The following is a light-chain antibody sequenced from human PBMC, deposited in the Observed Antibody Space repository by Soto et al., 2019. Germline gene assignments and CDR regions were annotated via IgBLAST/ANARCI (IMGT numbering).Light chain of an antibody. Sequence: QSALTQPLSVSGSPGQSVTISCTGTSSDVGAYNYVSWYQQHPGKAPKVMIYDVSKRPSGVPDRFSGSKSGTTSSLTSSGLQADDAAEYYGCSYGGSYNSGFGSGSKFTV. CDR1: SSDVGAYNY. V-gene: IGLV2-11*01. CDR2: DVS. J-gene: IGLJ1*01. CDR3: CSYGGSYNSG.